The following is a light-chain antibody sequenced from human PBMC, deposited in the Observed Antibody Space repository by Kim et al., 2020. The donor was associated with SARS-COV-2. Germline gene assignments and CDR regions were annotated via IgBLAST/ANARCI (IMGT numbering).Light chain of an antibody. CDR1: QNIGFY. J-gene: IGKJ2*01. V-gene: IGKV1-33*01. CDR3: QQYEEIPYT. Sequence: SVSVGDRVTITCHASQNIGFYLNWYQQTPGTAPKLLIYDASDLQPGVPSRFSGSGSGTVFSLTISSLQPDDVATYFCQQYEEIPYTFGQGTKLEI. CDR2: DAS.